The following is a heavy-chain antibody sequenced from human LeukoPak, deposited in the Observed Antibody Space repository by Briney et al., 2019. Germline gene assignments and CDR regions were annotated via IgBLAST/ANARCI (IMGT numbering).Heavy chain of an antibody. CDR2: IIPIFGTA. Sequence: SVKVSCKASGGTFSSYAISWVRQAPGQGLEWMGGIIPIFGTANYAQKFQGRGTLTADESTSTASMELSSLRSEDPAVYYRASSSSLLYDAFDIWGQGTMVTVSS. D-gene: IGHD6-6*01. CDR3: ASSSSLLYDAFDI. J-gene: IGHJ3*02. V-gene: IGHV1-69*13. CDR1: GGTFSSYA.